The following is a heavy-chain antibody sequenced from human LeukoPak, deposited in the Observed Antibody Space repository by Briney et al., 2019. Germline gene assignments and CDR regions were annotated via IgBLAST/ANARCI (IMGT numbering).Heavy chain of an antibody. D-gene: IGHD1-26*01. CDR2: IYYSGST. J-gene: IGHJ4*02. CDR1: GGSISSYY. CDR3: ARDSDSGSYSYFDY. V-gene: IGHV4-59*01. Sequence: SETLSLTCTVSGGSISSYYWSWLRQPPGKGLEWIGYIYYSGSTNYNPSLKSRVTISVDTSKNQFSLKLSSVTAADTAVYYCARDSDSGSYSYFDYWGQGTLVTVSS.